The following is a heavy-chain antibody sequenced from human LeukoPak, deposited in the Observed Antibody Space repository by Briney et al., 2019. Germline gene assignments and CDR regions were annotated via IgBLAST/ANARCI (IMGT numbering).Heavy chain of an antibody. CDR2: IKQDGSEK. V-gene: IGHV3-7*01. CDR1: GFTFSSYW. D-gene: IGHD3-10*01. CDR3: ANGVPYYYGSGSYYWFQH. J-gene: IGHJ1*01. Sequence: GGSLRLSCVASGFTFSSYWMSWVRQTPGKGLEWVANIKQDGSEKNYVDSVKGRFTISRDNSKNTLYLQMNSLRAEDTAVYYCANGVPYYYGSGSYYWFQHWGQGTLVTVSS.